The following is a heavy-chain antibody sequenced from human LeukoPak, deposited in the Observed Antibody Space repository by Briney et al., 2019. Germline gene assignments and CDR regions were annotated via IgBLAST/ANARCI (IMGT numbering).Heavy chain of an antibody. J-gene: IGHJ4*02. D-gene: IGHD1-1*01. CDR2: TRNKANSYTT. Sequence: GGSLRLSCATSGFTFSDHYMDWVRQAPGKGLEWVGRTRNKANSYTTEYAASVKGRFTISRDDSKNSLYLQMNSLKTEDTAVYYGAREVEVSPGGYFVYWGQGTLVPVSS. CDR3: AREVEVSPGGYFVY. CDR1: GFTFSDHY. V-gene: IGHV3-72*01.